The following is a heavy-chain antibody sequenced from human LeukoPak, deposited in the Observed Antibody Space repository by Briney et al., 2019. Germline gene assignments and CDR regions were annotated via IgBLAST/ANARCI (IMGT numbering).Heavy chain of an antibody. CDR3: ARSRGIAAHTLRY. CDR2: INPNSGGT. J-gene: IGHJ4*02. CDR1: GYTFTGYY. V-gene: IGHV1-2*02. Sequence: GASVKVSCKASGYTFTGYYMHWVRQAPGQGLEWMGWINPNSGGTNYAQKFQGRVTMTRDTSISTAYMELSRLRSDDTAVYYCARSRGIAAHTLRYWGQGTLVTVSS. D-gene: IGHD6-13*01.